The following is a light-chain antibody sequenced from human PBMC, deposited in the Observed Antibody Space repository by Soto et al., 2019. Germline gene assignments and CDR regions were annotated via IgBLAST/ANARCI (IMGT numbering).Light chain of an antibody. J-gene: IGKJ1*01. Sequence: DIEMTKSPSSLSASVAARVTITCRASQSIRRSLDWYQQKPGKAPKLLIYAASSLQSGVPSRFRDSGYGTDITLATTSLQSEDFAIYSSLQRYSSPRTFGQGTKVDIK. V-gene: IGKV1-39*01. CDR2: AAS. CDR3: LQRYSSPRT. CDR1: QSIRRS.